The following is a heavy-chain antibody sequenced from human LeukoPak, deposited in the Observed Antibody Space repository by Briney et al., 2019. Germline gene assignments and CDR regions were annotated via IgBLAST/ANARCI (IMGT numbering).Heavy chain of an antibody. J-gene: IGHJ6*03. Sequence: PSETLSLTCTVSGGSVTDYYWSWIRQSPGKGLEWIGYIYYTGTSYNPSLKSRVTISADTSKNQFSLKLSSVTAADTAVYYCARTTEGGYSYGYFYYYYMDVWGKGTTVTISS. CDR2: IYYTGT. CDR3: ARTTEGGYSYGYFYYYYMDV. CDR1: GGSVTDYY. V-gene: IGHV4-59*02. D-gene: IGHD5-18*01.